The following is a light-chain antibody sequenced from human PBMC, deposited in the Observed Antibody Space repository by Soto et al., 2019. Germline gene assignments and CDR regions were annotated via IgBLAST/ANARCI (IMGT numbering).Light chain of an antibody. V-gene: IGKV3-15*01. CDR3: QQYDYWWT. CDR2: RAS. Sequence: EVVMTQSPGAVSVSPGERATLSCRASQSVTSNVAWYQQKPGQAPRLLIYRASARATGVPARFSGSGSGTEFTLTMSSLQSEDFGIYYCQQYDYWWTFGQGTKVEI. J-gene: IGKJ1*01. CDR1: QSVTSN.